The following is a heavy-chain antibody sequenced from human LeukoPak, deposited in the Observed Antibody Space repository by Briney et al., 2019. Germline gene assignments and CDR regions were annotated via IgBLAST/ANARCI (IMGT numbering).Heavy chain of an antibody. CDR3: ARPRVGSSWTFDY. V-gene: IGHV1-8*02. J-gene: IGHJ4*02. D-gene: IGHD6-13*01. CDR1: GYTFTGYY. Sequence: GASVKVSCKASGYTFTGYYMHWVRQAPGQGLEWMGWMNPNSGSTGYAQKFQGRVTMTRNTSISTAYMELSSLRSEDTAVYYCARPRVGSSWTFDYWGQGTLVTVSS. CDR2: MNPNSGST.